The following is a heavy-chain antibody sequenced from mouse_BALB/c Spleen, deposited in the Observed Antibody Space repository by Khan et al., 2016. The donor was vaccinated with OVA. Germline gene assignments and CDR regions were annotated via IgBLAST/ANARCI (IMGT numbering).Heavy chain of an antibody. CDR3: GRGGAAYYRNDGGAMDY. J-gene: IGHJ4*01. D-gene: IGHD2-14*01. CDR2: INTHSGVP. V-gene: IGHV9-4*02. Sequence: QIQLVQSGPELKKPGETVRISCKASGYTFTTAGIQWVQKMPGKGLKWIGWINTHSGVPKYAEDFKGRFAFSLDTSASTAYLQLTNLKNEDTATYFCGRGGAAYYRNDGGAMDYWGQGTSVTVSS. CDR1: GYTFTTAG.